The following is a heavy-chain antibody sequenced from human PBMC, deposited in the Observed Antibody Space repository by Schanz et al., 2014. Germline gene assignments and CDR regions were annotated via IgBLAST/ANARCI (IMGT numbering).Heavy chain of an antibody. CDR1: GGSISSYY. V-gene: IGHV4-59*08. CDR2: IFFSGST. D-gene: IGHD1-26*01. CDR3: ARLGVGDKAYYYYGTDV. J-gene: IGHJ6*02. Sequence: QVQLQESGPGLVKPSETLSLTCTVSGGSISSYYWSWIRQPPGKGLEWIGYIFFSGSTTYNPSFNGGVTISGNMSKTQFALNLTSVTAADTAVYYCARLGVGDKAYYYYGTDVWGQGTTVLVSS.